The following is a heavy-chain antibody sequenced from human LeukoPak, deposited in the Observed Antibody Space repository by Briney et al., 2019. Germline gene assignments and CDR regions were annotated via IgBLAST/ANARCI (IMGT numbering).Heavy chain of an antibody. CDR3: ARGPPYYYDSSGYYQTYYFDY. CDR1: GGSISSGGYS. Sequence: SQTLSLTCAVSGGSISSGGYSWSWIRQPPGKGLEWIGYIYHSGSTYYNPSLKSRVTISVDRSKNQFSLKLSSVTAADTAVYYCARGPPYYYDSSGYYQTYYFDYWGQGTLVTVSS. J-gene: IGHJ4*02. D-gene: IGHD3-22*01. V-gene: IGHV4-30-2*01. CDR2: IYHSGST.